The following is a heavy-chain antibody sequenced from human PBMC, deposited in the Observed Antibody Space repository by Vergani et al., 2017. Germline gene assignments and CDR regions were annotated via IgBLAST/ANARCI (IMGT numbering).Heavy chain of an antibody. CDR2: INHSGST. CDR1: GGSFSGYY. J-gene: IGHJ6*03. D-gene: IGHD5-18*01. CDR3: ARGGYSYGYEGHYYVDV. V-gene: IGHV4-34*01. Sequence: QVQLQQWGAGLLKPSETLSLTCAVYGGSFSGYYWSWIRQPPGKGLEWIGEINHSGSTNYNPSLTSRVTISVDTSKNQFSLKLSAVTAADTAVYYCARGGYSYGYEGHYYVDVWGKGTTVTVTS.